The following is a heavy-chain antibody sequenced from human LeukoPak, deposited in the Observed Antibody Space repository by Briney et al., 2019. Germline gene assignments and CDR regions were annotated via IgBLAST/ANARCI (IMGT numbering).Heavy chain of an antibody. CDR2: IYYSGST. Sequence: SETLSLTCTVSGGSIRSFYWSWIRQPPGKGLEWIGYIYYSGSTNYNPSLKGRVTMSADTSKNQFSLKLSSVTAADTAAYYCARAVVDTAMAYDYWGQGTLVTVSS. CDR1: GGSIRSFY. V-gene: IGHV4-59*01. CDR3: ARAVVDTAMAYDY. J-gene: IGHJ4*02. D-gene: IGHD5-18*01.